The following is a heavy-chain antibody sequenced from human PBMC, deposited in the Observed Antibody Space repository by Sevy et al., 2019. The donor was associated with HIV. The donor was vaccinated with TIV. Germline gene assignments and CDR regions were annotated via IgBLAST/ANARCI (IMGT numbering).Heavy chain of an antibody. CDR3: AKDRQWELSQGAFDI. CDR1: GFTFDDYA. J-gene: IGHJ3*02. Sequence: GGSLRLSCAASGFTFDDYAMHWVRQAPGKGLEWVSGISWNSGSIGYADSVKDRFTISRDNAKNSLYLHMNSLRAGDSALYYCAKDRQWELSQGAFDIWGQGTMVTVSS. D-gene: IGHD1-26*01. V-gene: IGHV3-9*01. CDR2: ISWNSGSI.